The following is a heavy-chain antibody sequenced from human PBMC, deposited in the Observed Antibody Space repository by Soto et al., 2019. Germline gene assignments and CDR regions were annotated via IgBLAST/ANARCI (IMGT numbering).Heavy chain of an antibody. CDR3: PRANSVRCRFDL. CDR1: GASLTRGVYY. V-gene: IGHV4-61*08. D-gene: IGHD1-1*01. CDR2: TYYRGTT. J-gene: IGHJ5*02. Sequence: QVQLQESGPRLAKPSESLSLTCSVSGASLTRGVYYWSWVRQPPGRQLEWIGSTYYRGTTNYNPPLSGRGTISEDTSPYQVAVTVKSVTAADTAVSSCPRANSVRCRFDLWGQGTLVTVSS.